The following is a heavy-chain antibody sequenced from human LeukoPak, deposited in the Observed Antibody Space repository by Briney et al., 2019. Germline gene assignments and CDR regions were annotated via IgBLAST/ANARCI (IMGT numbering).Heavy chain of an antibody. Sequence: SETLSLTCTVSGGSISSSGYYWGWIRQPPGTGLEWIASIYDSGSTYYNPSLKSRVTISVHTSKNQLSLKLSSLAAADTAVYYCARHGYSGSYYGLSWFDPWGQGTLVTVSS. CDR3: ARHGYSGSYYGLSWFDP. J-gene: IGHJ5*02. CDR2: IYDSGST. CDR1: GGSISSSGYY. V-gene: IGHV4-39*01. D-gene: IGHD1-26*01.